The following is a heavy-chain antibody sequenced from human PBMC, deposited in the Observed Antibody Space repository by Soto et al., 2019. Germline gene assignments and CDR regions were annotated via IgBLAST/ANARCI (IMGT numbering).Heavy chain of an antibody. D-gene: IGHD3-22*01. V-gene: IGHV1-18*01. J-gene: IGHJ4*02. Sequence: ASVKVSCKASGYTFTSYGISWVRQAPGQGLEWMGWISAYNGNTNYAQKLQGRVTMTTDTSTSTAYMELRSLRSDDTAVYYCARDSNAPNYYDSSGYGKKYDYWGQGTLVTVAS. CDR1: GYTFTSYG. CDR3: ARDSNAPNYYDSSGYGKKYDY. CDR2: ISAYNGNT.